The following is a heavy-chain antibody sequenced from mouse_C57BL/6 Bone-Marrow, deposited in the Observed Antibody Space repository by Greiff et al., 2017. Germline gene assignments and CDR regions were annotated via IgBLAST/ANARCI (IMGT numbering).Heavy chain of an antibody. CDR3: ASWVITAVVAPGAY. CDR2: INPNYGGT. J-gene: IGHJ3*01. CDR1: GFTLTDYH. V-gene: IGHV1-26*01. Sequence: EVQLQQSGPELVKPGASVKISCKASGFTLTDYHMNWVKQSHGKSLEWIGEINPNYGGTSHHQKFKGKATLTVGKSLSTAYMEHRRLTSEDSAVYSCASWVITAVVAPGAYWGQGTLVTVSA. D-gene: IGHD1-1*01.